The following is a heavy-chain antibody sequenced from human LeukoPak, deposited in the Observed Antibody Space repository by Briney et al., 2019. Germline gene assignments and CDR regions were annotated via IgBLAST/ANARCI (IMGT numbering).Heavy chain of an antibody. CDR2: IYSGGST. D-gene: IGHD2-2*01. J-gene: IGHJ4*02. Sequence: GGSLRPSCAASGFTVSSNYMSWVRQAPGKGLEWVSVIYSGGSTYYADSVKGRFTISRDNSKNTLYLQMNSLRAEDTAVYYCARERVVVPAAFFDYWGQGTLVTVSS. CDR1: GFTVSSNY. V-gene: IGHV3-66*02. CDR3: ARERVVVPAAFFDY.